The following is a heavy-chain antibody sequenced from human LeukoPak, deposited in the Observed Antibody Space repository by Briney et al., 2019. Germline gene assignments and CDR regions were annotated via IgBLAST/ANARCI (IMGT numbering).Heavy chain of an antibody. V-gene: IGHV3-23*01. J-gene: IGHJ4*02. CDR3: AKDRDSGYEALDY. Sequence: GGSLRLSCAASGFTFSSYAMSWVRQAPGKGLEWVSVISSSGGSKYYEDPVKGRFTTTRDNSKNTQYLQMNRLRAEDTAVFYCAKDRDSGYEALDYWGQGTLVTVSS. D-gene: IGHD5-12*01. CDR2: ISSSGGSK. CDR1: GFTFSSYA.